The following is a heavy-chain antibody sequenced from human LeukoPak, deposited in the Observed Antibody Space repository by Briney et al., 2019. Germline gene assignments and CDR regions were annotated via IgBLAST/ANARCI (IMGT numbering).Heavy chain of an antibody. J-gene: IGHJ4*02. CDR2: IHYDGST. D-gene: IGHD3-22*01. CDR1: GDPISNYY. Sequence: PSETLSLTCTVSGDPISNYYWSWIRQSPGKGLEWIGYIHYDGSTSYNPSLKSRLTISLDTSKNQFSLNLRSVTAADTAVFYCARSGGYYYDVLWGQGTLVTVSS. V-gene: IGHV4-59*08. CDR3: ARSGGYYYDVL.